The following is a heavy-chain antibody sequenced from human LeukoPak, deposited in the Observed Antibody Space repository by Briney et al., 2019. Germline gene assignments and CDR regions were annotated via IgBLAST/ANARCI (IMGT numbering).Heavy chain of an antibody. CDR2: ISAYNGNT. D-gene: IGHD3-22*01. J-gene: IGHJ4*02. Sequence: GASVKVSCKASGYTFTSYGISWVRQAPGQGLEWMGWISAYNGNTNYAQKLQGRVTMTTDTSTSTAYMELRSLRSDDTAVYYCARGRLDDSSGYCFDYWGQGTLVTVSS. V-gene: IGHV1-18*01. CDR3: ARGRLDDSSGYCFDY. CDR1: GYTFTSYG.